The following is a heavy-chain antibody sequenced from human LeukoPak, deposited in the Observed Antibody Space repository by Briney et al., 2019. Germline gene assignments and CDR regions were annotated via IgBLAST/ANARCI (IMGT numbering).Heavy chain of an antibody. D-gene: IGHD2-21*02. V-gene: IGHV1-2*02. Sequence: ASVKVSCKASGYTFNGYYIHWVRQAPGQGLEWMGWINPNGGGTNYAQKFQGRVTMTRDTSISAAYMELSSLRSEDTAVYYCARGNTGVTGWGQGTLVTVSS. CDR3: ARGNTGVTG. CDR1: GYTFNGYY. CDR2: INPNGGGT. J-gene: IGHJ4*02.